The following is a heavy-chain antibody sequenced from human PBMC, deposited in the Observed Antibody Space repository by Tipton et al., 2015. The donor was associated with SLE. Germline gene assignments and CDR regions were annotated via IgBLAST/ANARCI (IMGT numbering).Heavy chain of an antibody. CDR2: INHSGST. Sequence: LRLSCAVYGGSFSGYYWSWIRQPPGKGLEWIGEINHSGSTNYNPSLKSRVTISVDTSKNQFSLKLSSGTAADTAVYYCAREGSVWSGYLYYFDYWGQGTLVTVSS. D-gene: IGHD3-3*01. J-gene: IGHJ4*02. CDR1: GGSFSGYY. V-gene: IGHV4-34*01. CDR3: AREGSVWSGYLYYFDY.